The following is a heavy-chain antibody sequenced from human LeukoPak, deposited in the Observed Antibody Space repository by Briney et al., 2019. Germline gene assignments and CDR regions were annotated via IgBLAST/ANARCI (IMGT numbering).Heavy chain of an antibody. CDR1: GFTFSSYA. V-gene: IGHV3-23*01. Sequence: PGGSLRLSCAASGFTFSSYAMSWVRQAPGKGLEWVSAISGSGGSTNYADSVKGRFTISRDNSKNTLYLQMNSLRAEDTAVYYCAKDFKPFYYGSGSYYGEPNWFDPWGQGTLVTVSS. CDR2: ISGSGGST. J-gene: IGHJ5*02. CDR3: AKDFKPFYYGSGSYYGEPNWFDP. D-gene: IGHD3-10*01.